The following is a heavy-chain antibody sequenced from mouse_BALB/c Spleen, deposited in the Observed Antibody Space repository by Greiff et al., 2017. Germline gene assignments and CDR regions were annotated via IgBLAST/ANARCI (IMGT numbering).Heavy chain of an antibody. Sequence: EVQRVESGAELVKPGASVKLSCTASGFNIKDTYMHWVKQRPEQGLEWIGRIDPANGNTKYDPKFQGKATITADTSSNTAYLQLSSLTSEDTAVYYCARDYYAMDYWGQGTSVTVSS. J-gene: IGHJ4*01. V-gene: IGHV14-3*02. CDR3: ARDYYAMDY. CDR2: IDPANGNT. CDR1: GFNIKDTY.